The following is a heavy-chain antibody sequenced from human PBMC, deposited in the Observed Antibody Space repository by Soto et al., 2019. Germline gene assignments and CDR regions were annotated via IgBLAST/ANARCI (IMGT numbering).Heavy chain of an antibody. CDR3: ARDIVLLWFGEPPGDY. V-gene: IGHV3-30-3*01. Sequence: QVQLVESGGGVVQSGRSLRLSCAASGFTFSGYAMHWVRQAPGKGLEWVAVISYDGSNKYYADSVKGRFTISRDNXKXXLYLQMNSLRVEDTAVYYCARDIVLLWFGEPPGDYWGQGTLVTVSS. CDR1: GFTFSGYA. J-gene: IGHJ4*02. D-gene: IGHD3-10*01. CDR2: ISYDGSNK.